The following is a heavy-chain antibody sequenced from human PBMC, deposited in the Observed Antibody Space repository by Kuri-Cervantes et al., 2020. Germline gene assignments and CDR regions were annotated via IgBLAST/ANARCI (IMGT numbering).Heavy chain of an antibody. CDR1: GGSSSGYY. J-gene: IGHJ4*02. CDR2: INHSGST. CDR3: ATHYELVVIVATTGFDY. Sequence: SETLSLTCAVYGGSSSGYYWSWIRQPPGKGLEWIGEINHSGSTNYNPSLKSRVTISVDTSKNQFSLKLSSVTAADTAVYYCATHYELVVIVATTGFDYWGQGTLVTVSS. V-gene: IGHV4-34*01. D-gene: IGHD5-12*01.